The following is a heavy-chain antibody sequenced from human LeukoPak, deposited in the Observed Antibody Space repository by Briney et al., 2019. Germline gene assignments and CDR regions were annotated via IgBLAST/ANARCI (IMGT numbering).Heavy chain of an antibody. J-gene: IGHJ4*02. CDR2: ISAYNGNT. V-gene: IGHV1-18*01. CDR1: GYTFTSYG. D-gene: IGHD2-2*01. Sequence: ASVKVSCKASGYTFTSYGISWVRQAPGQGLEWMGWISAYNGNTNYAQKLQGRVTMTTDTSTSTAHMELRSLRSDDTAVYYCARDRLQLLYTYEPFDYWGQGTLVTVSS. CDR3: ARDRLQLLYTYEPFDY.